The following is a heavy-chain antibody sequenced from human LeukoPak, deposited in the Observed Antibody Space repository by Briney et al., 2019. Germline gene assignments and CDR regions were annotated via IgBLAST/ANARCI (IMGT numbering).Heavy chain of an antibody. J-gene: IGHJ6*02. D-gene: IGHD5-12*01. CDR3: VKGGHKLDIQTTHYYYGLDV. Sequence: GGSLRLSCVASGFTLSDQWMYWVRQGPSRGLAHVSRVESDASRTTYADSVKGRFTISRDDAKNTRYLQMNSLRVEDTAVYYCVKGGHKLDIQTTHYYYGLDVWGQGTTVAVS. CDR2: VESDASRT. V-gene: IGHV3-74*03. CDR1: GFTLSDQW.